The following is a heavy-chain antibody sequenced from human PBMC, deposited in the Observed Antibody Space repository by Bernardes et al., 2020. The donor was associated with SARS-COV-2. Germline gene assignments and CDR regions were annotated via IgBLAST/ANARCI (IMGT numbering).Heavy chain of an antibody. CDR1: GFTFSSYW. Sequence: GSLRLSCAASGFTFSSYWMHWVRHAPGKGLVWVSRINSDGSSTSYADSVKGRFTISRDNAKNTLYLQMNSLRAEDTAVYYCAVATNYYYGMDVWGQGTTVTVSS. D-gene: IGHD5-12*01. CDR2: INSDGSST. J-gene: IGHJ6*02. V-gene: IGHV3-74*01. CDR3: AVATNYYYGMDV.